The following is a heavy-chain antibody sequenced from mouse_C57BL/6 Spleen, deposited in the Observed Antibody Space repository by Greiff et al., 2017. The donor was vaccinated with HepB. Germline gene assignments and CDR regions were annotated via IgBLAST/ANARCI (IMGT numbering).Heavy chain of an antibody. J-gene: IGHJ1*03. V-gene: IGHV1-59*01. D-gene: IGHD5-2*01. Sequence: VQLQQSGAELVRPGTSVKLSCKASGYTFTSYWMHWVKQRPGQGLEWIGVIDPSDSYTNYNQKFKGKATLTVDTSSSTAYMQLSSLTSEDSAVYYCARRISWYFDVWGTGTTVTVSS. CDR3: ARRISWYFDV. CDR2: IDPSDSYT. CDR1: GYTFTSYW.